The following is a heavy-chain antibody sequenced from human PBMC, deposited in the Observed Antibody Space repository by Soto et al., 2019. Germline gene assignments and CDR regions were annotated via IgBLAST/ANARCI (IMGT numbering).Heavy chain of an antibody. CDR1: GFTLSSYG. CDR3: ARGGWQPFEY. V-gene: IGHV3-23*01. Sequence: GGSLRLSCAASGFTLSSYGMSWVRQAPGKGLEWVSSISASGGSTSYADSVKGRFTISRDNSKNTLYLQMNSLRAGDTAVYYCARGGWQPFEYWGQGTLVTVSS. CDR2: ISASGGST. D-gene: IGHD3-10*01. J-gene: IGHJ4*02.